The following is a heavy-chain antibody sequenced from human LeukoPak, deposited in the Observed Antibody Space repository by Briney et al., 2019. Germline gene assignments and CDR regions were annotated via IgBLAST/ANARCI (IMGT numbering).Heavy chain of an antibody. CDR3: ARDYMSTPQDGAGGSLDY. CDR1: GYTFTHYA. CDR2: ISAGGVYT. V-gene: IGHV1-3*01. Sequence: ASVKVSCKASGYTFTHYAMHWVRQAPGQRLEWMGWISAGGVYTKYSEKLQGRVTITRDTSATTAYMELSSLRSEDTGVYYCARDYMSTPQDGAGGSLDYWGQGTLVTVSS. D-gene: IGHD3-16*01. J-gene: IGHJ4*02.